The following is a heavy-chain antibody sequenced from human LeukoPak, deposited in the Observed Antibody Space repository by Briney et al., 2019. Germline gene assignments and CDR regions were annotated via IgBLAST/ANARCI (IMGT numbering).Heavy chain of an antibody. Sequence: GRSLRLSCAASGFTFSSYAMHWVRQAPGKGLEWVAVISYDGSNKYYADSVKGRFTISRDNSKNTLYLQMNSLRAEDTAVYHCARGIAVPGTFGWFDPRGQRTLVT. J-gene: IGHJ5*02. CDR3: ARGIAVPGTFGWFDP. CDR1: GFTFSSYA. V-gene: IGHV3-30-3*01. D-gene: IGHD6-19*01. CDR2: ISYDGSNK.